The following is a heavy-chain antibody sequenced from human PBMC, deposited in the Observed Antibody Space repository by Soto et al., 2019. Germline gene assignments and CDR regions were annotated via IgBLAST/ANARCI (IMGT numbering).Heavy chain of an antibody. CDR2: FSGGGST. D-gene: IGHD1-26*01. Sequence: GVSLRLSCAASGFTFSSYAMTWVRQAPGKGLEWVSGFSGGGSTYYADSVKGRFTISRDNSKNTLYLQMNSLRAEDTAVYYCAKDLSSGSYHPFDYWGQGSLVTVSS. V-gene: IGHV3-23*01. J-gene: IGHJ4*02. CDR3: AKDLSSGSYHPFDY. CDR1: GFTFSSYA.